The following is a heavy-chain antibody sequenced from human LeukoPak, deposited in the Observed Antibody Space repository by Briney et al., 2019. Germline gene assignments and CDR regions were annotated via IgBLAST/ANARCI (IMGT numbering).Heavy chain of an antibody. CDR2: IGTTGDT. V-gene: IGHV3-13*01. Sequence: PGGSLRLSCAASGFTFSSYDMHWVRQATGKGLEWVSAIGTTGDTYYPGSVKGRFTISRENAKNSLYLQMNSLRAGDTAVYYCARGGQEYCSSTSCYFDYWGQGTLVTVSS. J-gene: IGHJ4*02. CDR1: GFTFSSYD. CDR3: ARGGQEYCSSTSCYFDY. D-gene: IGHD2-2*01.